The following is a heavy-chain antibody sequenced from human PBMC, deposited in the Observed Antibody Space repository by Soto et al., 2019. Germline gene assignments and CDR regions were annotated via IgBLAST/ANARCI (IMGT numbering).Heavy chain of an antibody. V-gene: IGHV4-31*03. CDR2: IYYTGST. Sequence: SETLSLTCIVSGASIRSGGFYWSWLRQSPVKGLGWIGHIYYTGSTFVSQSLKGRLTISLDTSKNQFSLDLSSVTAADTAMYYCARIEMASIKWGRGTPVTVSS. D-gene: IGHD5-12*01. CDR1: GASIRSGGFY. J-gene: IGHJ4*02. CDR3: ARIEMASIK.